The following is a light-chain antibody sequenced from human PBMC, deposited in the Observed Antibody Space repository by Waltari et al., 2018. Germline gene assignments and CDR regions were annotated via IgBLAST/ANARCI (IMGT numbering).Light chain of an antibody. CDR2: EVS. Sequence: QSALTQPPSASGSPGQSVTISCTGTSSDVGGYNYVSWYQQHPGKAPKIMISEVSQRPAGLPGRFSGSKSGKTAFLTVAGLQAEDEADYYCSSYAGSNIGVFGGGTKLTVL. V-gene: IGLV2-8*01. J-gene: IGLJ3*02. CDR1: SSDVGGYNY. CDR3: SSYAGSNIGV.